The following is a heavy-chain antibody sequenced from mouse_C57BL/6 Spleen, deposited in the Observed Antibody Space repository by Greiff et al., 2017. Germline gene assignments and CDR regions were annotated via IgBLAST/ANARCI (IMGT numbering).Heavy chain of an antibody. D-gene: IGHD2-4*01. CDR2: IYSNSGST. CDR3: ASEYDYDRGDYAMDY. Sequence: QLQQPGAEPVKPGASVKLSCKASGYTFTCYWMHWVKQRPGQGLEWIGMIYSNSGSTYYNEKFKGKATLTVDKSSSTAYRKLSSLTSEDSAVYYCASEYDYDRGDYAMDYWGQGTSVTVSS. V-gene: IGHV1-64*01. J-gene: IGHJ4*01. CDR1: GYTFTCYW.